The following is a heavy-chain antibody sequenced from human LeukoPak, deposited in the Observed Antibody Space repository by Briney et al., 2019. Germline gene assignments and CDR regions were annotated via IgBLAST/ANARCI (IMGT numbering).Heavy chain of an antibody. CDR3: ARDPIRISGSAAFDP. Sequence: PQASVKVSCKASGYAFTEYAMNWVRQAPGQGLEWMGWINTYTGNPTYGQGFTGRFVFSLDTSVSTAYLQINSLKAEDSAVYYCARDPIRISGSAAFDPWGQGTLVTVSS. V-gene: IGHV7-4-1*02. CDR1: GYAFTEYA. J-gene: IGHJ5*02. CDR2: INTYTGNP. D-gene: IGHD5-12*01.